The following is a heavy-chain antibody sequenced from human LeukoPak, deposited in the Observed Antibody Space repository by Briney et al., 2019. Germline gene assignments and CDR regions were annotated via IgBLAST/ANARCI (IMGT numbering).Heavy chain of an antibody. D-gene: IGHD3-10*01. CDR2: INQDGSET. Sequence: GGSLRLSCAVSGFTPISYWMTWVRQAPGKGLEWVANINQDGSETFYVDSVKGRSSISRDNAKNSLYLQMNSLRAEDTALYYCARLGPGMNFFYLDFWGQGTLVTVSS. V-gene: IGHV3-7*01. CDR1: GFTPISYW. J-gene: IGHJ4*02. CDR3: ARLGPGMNFFYLDF.